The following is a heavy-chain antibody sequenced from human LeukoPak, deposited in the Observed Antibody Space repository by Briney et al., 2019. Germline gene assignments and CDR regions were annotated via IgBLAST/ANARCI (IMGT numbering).Heavy chain of an antibody. CDR1: GGTFSSYA. V-gene: IGHV1-69*13. CDR3: ARGTTYYDFWSGYPPTEYYGMDV. J-gene: IGHJ6*02. CDR2: IIPIFGTA. D-gene: IGHD3-3*01. Sequence: SVKVSCKASGGTFSSYAISWVRQAPGQGPEWMGGIIPIFGTANYAQKFQGRVTITADESTSTAYMELSSLRSEDTAVYYCARGTTYYDFWSGYPPTEYYGMDVWGQGTAVTVSS.